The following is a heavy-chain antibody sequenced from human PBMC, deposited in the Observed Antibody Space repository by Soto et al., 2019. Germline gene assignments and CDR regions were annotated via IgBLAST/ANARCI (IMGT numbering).Heavy chain of an antibody. CDR2: ISGSGGST. V-gene: IGHV3-23*01. J-gene: IGHJ6*02. D-gene: IGHD3-3*01. Sequence: GGSLRLSCAASGFTFISYAMSWVRQAPGKGLEWVSAISGSGGSTYYADSVKGRFTISRDNSKNTLYLQMNSLRAEDTAVYYCARRNYDFWSGSPYGMDVWGQGTTVTVSS. CDR1: GFTFISYA. CDR3: ARRNYDFWSGSPYGMDV.